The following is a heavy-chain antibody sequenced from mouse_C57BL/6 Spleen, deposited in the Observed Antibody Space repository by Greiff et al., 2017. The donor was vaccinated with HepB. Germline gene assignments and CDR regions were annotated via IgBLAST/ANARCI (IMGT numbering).Heavy chain of an antibody. CDR1: GFTFSSYT. CDR3: ARQSGNPIFAY. CDR2: ISGGGGNT. V-gene: IGHV5-9*01. Sequence: DVQLVESGGGLVKPGGSLKLSCAASGFTFSSYTMSWVRQTPEKRLEWVATISGGGGNTYYPDSVKGRFTISRDNAKNTLYLQMSSLRSEDTALYYCARQSGNPIFAYWGQGTLVTVSA. J-gene: IGHJ3*01. D-gene: IGHD1-3*01.